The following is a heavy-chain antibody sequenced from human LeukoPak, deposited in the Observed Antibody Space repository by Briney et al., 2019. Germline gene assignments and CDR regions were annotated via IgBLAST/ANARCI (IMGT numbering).Heavy chain of an antibody. CDR1: GGSISSYY. V-gene: IGHV4-4*07. Sequence: PSETLSLTCTVSGGSISSYYWSWIRQPAGKGLQWIGRIYTSGSTNYNPSLKSRVTISVDTSKNQFSLKLSSVTAADTAVYYCARFEAYPLYYYYYMDVWGKGTTVAVSS. CDR3: ARFEAYPLYYYYYMDV. J-gene: IGHJ6*03. CDR2: IYTSGST.